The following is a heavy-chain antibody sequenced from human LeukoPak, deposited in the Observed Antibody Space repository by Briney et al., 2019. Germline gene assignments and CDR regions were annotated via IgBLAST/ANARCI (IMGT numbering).Heavy chain of an antibody. CDR2: IYSGGST. CDR3: ARSQGYCSSTSCPGEYFDY. Sequence: PGGSLRLSCAASGFTVSSNYMSWVRQAPGKGLEWVSVIYSGGSTYYADSVKGRFTISRDNAKNSLYLQMNSLRAEDTAVYYCARSQGYCSSTSCPGEYFDYWGQGTLVTVSS. J-gene: IGHJ4*02. CDR1: GFTVSSNY. D-gene: IGHD2-2*01. V-gene: IGHV3-66*01.